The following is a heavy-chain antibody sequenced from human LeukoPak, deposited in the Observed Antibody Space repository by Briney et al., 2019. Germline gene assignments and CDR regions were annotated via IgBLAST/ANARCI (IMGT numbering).Heavy chain of an antibody. Sequence: PSETLSFTCAVYGGSFSGYYWSWIRQPPGKGLEWIGEINHSGSTNYNPSLKSRVTISVDTSKNQFSLKLSSVTAADTAVYYCATPSSKYCSGGSCLPRNHYYGMDVWGQGTTVTVSS. V-gene: IGHV4-34*01. CDR1: GGSFSGYY. J-gene: IGHJ6*02. CDR3: ATPSSKYCSGGSCLPRNHYYGMDV. D-gene: IGHD2-15*01. CDR2: INHSGST.